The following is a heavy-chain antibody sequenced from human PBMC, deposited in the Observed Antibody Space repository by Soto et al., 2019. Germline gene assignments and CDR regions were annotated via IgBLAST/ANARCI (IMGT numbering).Heavy chain of an antibody. Sequence: SETLSLTCTVSGGSISGGGYYWSWIRQHPGKGLEWIGYIYYSGSTYYNPSLKSRVTISVDTSKNQFSLKLSSVTAADTAVYYCARGFGYGDYEPFYYYGMDVWGQGTTVTVSS. CDR1: GGSISGGGYY. CDR2: IYYSGST. J-gene: IGHJ6*02. D-gene: IGHD4-17*01. V-gene: IGHV4-31*03. CDR3: ARGFGYGDYEPFYYYGMDV.